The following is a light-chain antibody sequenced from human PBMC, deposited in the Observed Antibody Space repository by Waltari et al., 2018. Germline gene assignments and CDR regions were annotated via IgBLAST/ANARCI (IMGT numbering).Light chain of an antibody. J-gene: IGKJ5*01. Sequence: DIVMTQSPDSLAVSLGERATIHCKSSQSVLYSSNNKNYLAWYQQKPGQPPKLLIYWASTRESGVHDRFSGSGSGTDFTLTISSLQVEDVAVYYCQQYYSTLITFGQGTRLEIK. V-gene: IGKV4-1*01. CDR3: QQYYSTLIT. CDR1: QSVLYSSNNKNY. CDR2: WAS.